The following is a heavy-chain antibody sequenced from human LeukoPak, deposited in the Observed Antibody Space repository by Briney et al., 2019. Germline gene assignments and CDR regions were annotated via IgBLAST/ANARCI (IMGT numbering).Heavy chain of an antibody. J-gene: IGHJ4*02. D-gene: IGHD6-19*01. Sequence: GGSLRLSCAASGFTFSSDWMHWVRQVLGKGLVWVSRINTDGSFTGYVDSVKGRFTISRDNSKNTLCLQMNSLRAADTAVYYCAKHSGGWHATNFDYWGQGTLVTVSS. V-gene: IGHV3-74*01. CDR3: AKHSGGWHATNFDY. CDR1: GFTFSSDW. CDR2: INTDGSFT.